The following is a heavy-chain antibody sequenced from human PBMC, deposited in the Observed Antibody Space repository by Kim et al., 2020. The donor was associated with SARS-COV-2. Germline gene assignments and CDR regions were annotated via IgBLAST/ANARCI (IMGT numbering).Heavy chain of an antibody. J-gene: IGHJ6*02. CDR3: ARDIVGVIGGMDV. V-gene: IGHV7-4-1*02. D-gene: IGHD3-22*01. Sequence: YAQGFTGRFVFSLDTSVSTAYLQISSLKAEDTAVYYCARDIVGVIGGMDVWGQGTTVTVSS.